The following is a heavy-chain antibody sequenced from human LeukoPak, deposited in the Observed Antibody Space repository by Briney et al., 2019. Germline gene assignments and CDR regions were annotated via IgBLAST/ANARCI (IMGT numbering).Heavy chain of an antibody. V-gene: IGHV3-7*01. CDR3: ARDAGYGYDRFDY. CDR2: IKEDGTDK. CDR1: GFIFSNYW. D-gene: IGHD5-18*01. Sequence: GGSLRLSCEATGFIFSNYWMAWIRQAPGKGLEWVANIKEDGTDKNDVDSMRGRFTISRDNAKNSLYLQMNSLRVEDTAVYYCARDAGYGYDRFDYWGQGTQVTVSS. J-gene: IGHJ4*02.